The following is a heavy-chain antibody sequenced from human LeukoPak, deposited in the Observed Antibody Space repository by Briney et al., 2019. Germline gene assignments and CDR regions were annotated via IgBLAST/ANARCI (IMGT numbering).Heavy chain of an antibody. J-gene: IGHJ5*02. CDR2: IYYSGNT. D-gene: IGHD3-9*01. Sequence: TVSLTCTVAGGSISRGCYYWSWIRQHPGKGLEWIGYIYYSGNTCYIPYLKCGVTISVDTSKNQYTLKLRPVTAPDTAVYYCARGPFDDILTGYAGVPWFEPCGQQSLVTVSS. CDR1: GGSISRGCYY. CDR3: ARGPFDDILTGYAGVPWFEP. V-gene: IGHV4-31*03.